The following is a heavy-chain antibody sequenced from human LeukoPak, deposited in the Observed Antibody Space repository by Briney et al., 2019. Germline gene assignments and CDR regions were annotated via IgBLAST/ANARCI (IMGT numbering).Heavy chain of an antibody. J-gene: IGHJ4*02. V-gene: IGHV1-2*04. Sequence: RASVKVSCKASGYTLTDYYLHWVRQAPGQGLEWMGWINPHGGGTNYAQNFQGWVSMTRDTSIGTAYMELSGLRSDDTAVYYCARDPATEGVAYWAQGTLVTVSS. D-gene: IGHD2-2*01. CDR1: GYTLTDYY. CDR2: INPHGGGT. CDR3: ARDPATEGVAY.